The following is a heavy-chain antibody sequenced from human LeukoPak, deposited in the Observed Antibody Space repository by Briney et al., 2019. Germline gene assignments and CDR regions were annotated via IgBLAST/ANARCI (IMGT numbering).Heavy chain of an antibody. D-gene: IGHD3-22*01. J-gene: IGHJ4*02. Sequence: SGPTLVNPTQTLTLTCTFSGFSLSTSGMCVSWIRQPPGKAPEWLARIDWDDDKYYSTSLKTRLTISKDTSKNQVVLTMTNMDPVDTATYYCARIVLYYYDSSGYYYDYWGQGTLVTVSS. CDR2: IDWDDDK. V-gene: IGHV2-70*11. CDR3: ARIVLYYYDSSGYYYDY. CDR1: GFSLSTSGMC.